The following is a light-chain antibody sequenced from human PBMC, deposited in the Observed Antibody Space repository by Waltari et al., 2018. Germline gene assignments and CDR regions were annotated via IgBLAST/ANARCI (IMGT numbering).Light chain of an antibody. CDR2: DAS. V-gene: IGKV3-11*01. Sequence: EIVLTQSPATLSLSPGERATLSCRASQSVSSNLAWYQQKPGQAPRLLIYDASNRATGIPAMCSGRGAGTDFTLTISSLEPEDFALYYCQHRSNWPLTFGGGTKVEIK. CDR1: QSVSSN. CDR3: QHRSNWPLT. J-gene: IGKJ4*01.